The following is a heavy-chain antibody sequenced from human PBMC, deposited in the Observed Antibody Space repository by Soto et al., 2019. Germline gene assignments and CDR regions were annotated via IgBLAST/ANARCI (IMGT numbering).Heavy chain of an antibody. J-gene: IGHJ5*02. V-gene: IGHV3-9*01. CDR1: GFTFDDYA. CDR2: ISWNSGSI. Sequence: GGSLRLSCAASGFTFDDYAMHWVRQAPGKGLEWVSGISWNSGSIGYADSVKGRFTISRDNAKNSLYLQMNSLRAEDTALYYCAKDIPMGVGPWGQGTLVTVSS. CDR3: AKDIPMGVGP.